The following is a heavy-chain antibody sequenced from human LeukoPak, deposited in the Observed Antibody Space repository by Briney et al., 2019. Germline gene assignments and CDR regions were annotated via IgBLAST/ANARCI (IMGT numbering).Heavy chain of an antibody. CDR2: IFPGDSDT. CDR3: ASAVAVTAFDY. D-gene: IGHD6-19*01. J-gene: IGHJ4*02. CDR1: GYTFTNYW. V-gene: IGHV5-51*01. Sequence: GESLKISCKGSGYTFTNYWIGWVRQMPGRGLEWMGLIFPGDSDTRYNPSFQGQVTISADKSISTAYLQWSSLKASDTAMYYCASAVAVTAFDYWGQGTLVTISS.